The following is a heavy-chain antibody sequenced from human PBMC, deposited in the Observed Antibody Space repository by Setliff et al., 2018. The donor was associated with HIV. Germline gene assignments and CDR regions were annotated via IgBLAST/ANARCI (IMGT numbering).Heavy chain of an antibody. J-gene: IGHJ4*02. Sequence: GGSLRLSCAASGFTFSTSEMNWVRQAPGKGLEWVSYISGSGSTIYYADSVKGRFTIPRDNAKNSLYLQMNSPRAEDTAVYYCARGIYTGYDHFDYWGQGTLVTVSS. D-gene: IGHD5-12*01. CDR3: ARGIYTGYDHFDY. CDR2: ISGSGSTI. CDR1: GFTFSTSE. V-gene: IGHV3-48*03.